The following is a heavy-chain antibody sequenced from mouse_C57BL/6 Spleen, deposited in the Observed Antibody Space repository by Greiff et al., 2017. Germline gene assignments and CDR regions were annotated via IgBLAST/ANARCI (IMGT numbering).Heavy chain of an antibody. CDR2: ISSGGDFI. V-gene: IGHV5-9-1*02. CDR3: TRDGSPTGVAPFAY. Sequence: EVKLMESGEGLVKPGGSLKLSCAASGFTFSSYAMSWVRQTPEKRLEWVAYISSGGDFIYYADTVKGRFTISRDNARNTLYLQMSSLKSEDTAMXYCTRDGSPTGVAPFAYWGQGTLVTVSA. J-gene: IGHJ3*01. CDR1: GFTFSSYA. D-gene: IGHD1-1*01.